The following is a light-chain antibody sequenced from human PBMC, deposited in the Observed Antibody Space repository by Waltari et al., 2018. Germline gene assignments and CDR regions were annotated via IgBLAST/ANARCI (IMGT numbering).Light chain of an antibody. CDR3: QQYNSYSHT. CDR1: QDISNY. Sequence: DIQMTQSPSSLSASVGDRVTITCQASQDISNYLNWYQQKPGKAPKLLIYDASNLETGVPSRFSGSGSGTDFTFTISSLQPEDIATYYCQQYNSYSHTFGQGTKLEIK. V-gene: IGKV1-33*01. J-gene: IGKJ2*01. CDR2: DAS.